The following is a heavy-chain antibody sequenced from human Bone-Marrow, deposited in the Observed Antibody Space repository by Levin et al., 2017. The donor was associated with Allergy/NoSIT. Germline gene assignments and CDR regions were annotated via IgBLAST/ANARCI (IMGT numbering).Heavy chain of an antibody. CDR2: INPNSGGT. CDR1: RYTFTDYH. J-gene: IGHJ4*02. CDR3: ARGGGVRGVTHYFDY. V-gene: IGHV1-2*02. D-gene: IGHD3-10*01. Sequence: GASVKVSCKASRYTFTDYHIHWVRQAPGQGLECMGWINPNSGGTNYAQRFQGRVTMTRDTSISTAYMELTRLRSDDTAIYYCARGGGVRGVTHYFDYWGQGALVTVSS.